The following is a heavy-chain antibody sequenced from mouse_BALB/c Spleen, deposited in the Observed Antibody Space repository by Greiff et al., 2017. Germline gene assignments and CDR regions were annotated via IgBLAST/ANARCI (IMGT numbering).Heavy chain of an antibody. V-gene: IGHV5-6-4*01. CDR3: TRWGAYYRYDDAMDC. CDR1: GFTFSSYT. D-gene: IGHD2-14*01. Sequence: EVNVVESGGGLVKPGGSLKLSCAASGFTFSSYTMSWVRQTPEKRLEWVATISSGGSYTYYPDSVKGRFTISRDNAKNTLYLQMSSLKSEDTAMYYCTRWGAYYRYDDAMDCWGQGTSVTVSS. CDR2: ISSGGSYT. J-gene: IGHJ4*01.